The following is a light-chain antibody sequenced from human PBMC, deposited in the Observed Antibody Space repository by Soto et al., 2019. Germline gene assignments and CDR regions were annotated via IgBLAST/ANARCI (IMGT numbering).Light chain of an antibody. CDR3: SSYTDSSNCV. CDR2: QVT. Sequence: QSALTQPASVSGSPGQSITISCTGTSSDLATYNYVSWYQQQPGKAPKLMIYQVTNRPSGVSNRFSGSRSGNTASLTISGLQAEDEADYYCSSYTDSSNCVFGTGTKVTVL. CDR1: SSDLATYNY. V-gene: IGLV2-14*01. J-gene: IGLJ1*01.